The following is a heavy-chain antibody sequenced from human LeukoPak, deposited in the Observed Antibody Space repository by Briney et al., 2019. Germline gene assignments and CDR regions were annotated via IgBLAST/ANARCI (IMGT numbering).Heavy chain of an antibody. CDR3: AKGSRGNRPYYFDY. D-gene: IGHD2-15*01. J-gene: IGHJ4*02. CDR2: ITDSGGDT. V-gene: IGHV3-23*01. Sequence: PGGSLRLSCAASGFTFSKYAMSWVRQAPGKGLEWVSAITDSGGDTYHADSVKGRFTISRDNSKNTLYLQTNSLRAEDTAIYYCAKGSRGNRPYYFDYWGQGTLVTVSS. CDR1: GFTFSKYA.